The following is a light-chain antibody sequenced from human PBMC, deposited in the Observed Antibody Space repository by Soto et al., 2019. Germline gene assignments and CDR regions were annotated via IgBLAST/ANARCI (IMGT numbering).Light chain of an antibody. CDR1: QTISSW. CDR2: DVS. V-gene: IGKV1-5*01. Sequence: DIQMTQSPSTLSASVGDRVTITCRASQTISSWLAWYQQKPGKAPKLLIYDVSSLESGVPSRFSGSGSGTEFTLTISSLQPDDFATYYCQQYDSSLAFGQGTKV. CDR3: QQYDSSLA. J-gene: IGKJ1*01.